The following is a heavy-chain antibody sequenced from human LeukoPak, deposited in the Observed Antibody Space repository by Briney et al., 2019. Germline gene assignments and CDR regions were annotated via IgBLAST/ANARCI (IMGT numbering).Heavy chain of an antibody. CDR3: ARTFIFTGYYLDY. CDR2: INPNSGGT. Sequence: ASVKVSCKASGYTFTGYYMHWVRQAPGQGLEWMGWINPNSGGTNYAQKFQGRVTMTRDTSISTAYMELSRLRSDDTAVYYCARTFIFTGYYLDYWGQGTLVTVSS. CDR1: GYTFTGYY. D-gene: IGHD3-9*01. J-gene: IGHJ4*02. V-gene: IGHV1-2*02.